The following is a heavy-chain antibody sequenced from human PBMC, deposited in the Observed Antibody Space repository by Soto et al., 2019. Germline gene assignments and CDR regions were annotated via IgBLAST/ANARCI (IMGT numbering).Heavy chain of an antibody. CDR1: GGTFSSYA. J-gene: IGHJ4*02. CDR3: AIATRGLGYCSGGSCYSVDY. Sequence: QVQLVQSGAEVKKPGSSVKVSCKASGGTFSSYAISWVRQAPGQGLEWMGGIIPIFGTANYAQKFQGRVTITADESTSTAYMELSSLRSEDTAVYYCAIATRGLGYCSGGSCYSVDYCGQVTLVTVSS. CDR2: IIPIFGTA. D-gene: IGHD2-15*01. V-gene: IGHV1-69*01.